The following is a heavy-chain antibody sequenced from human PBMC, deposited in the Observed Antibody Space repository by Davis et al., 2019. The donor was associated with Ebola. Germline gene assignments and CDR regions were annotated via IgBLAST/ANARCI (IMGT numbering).Heavy chain of an antibody. V-gene: IGHV1-18*01. Sequence: ASVQVSCKASGYTFTSYGISWVRQAPGHGLEWMGWISAYNGNTNYAQKLQGRVTMTTDQSTSTAYMELRSLRSDDTAVYYCAREIVVEPAATMEAWFDPWGQGTLVTVSS. CDR1: GYTFTSYG. CDR3: AREIVVEPAATMEAWFDP. D-gene: IGHD2-2*01. CDR2: ISAYNGNT. J-gene: IGHJ5*02.